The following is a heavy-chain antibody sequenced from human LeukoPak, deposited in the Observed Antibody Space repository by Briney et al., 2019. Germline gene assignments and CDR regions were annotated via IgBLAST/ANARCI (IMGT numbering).Heavy chain of an antibody. CDR2: IKQDGSEK. J-gene: IGHJ4*02. Sequence: GGSLRLSCAASGFTFSSYWLTWVRQAPGKGLEWVANIKQDGSEKFYVDSVKGRFTISRDSAKNSLYLQMNSLRAEDTAVYYCAREWRFPDYFDYWGQGTLVTVSS. D-gene: IGHD3-3*01. V-gene: IGHV3-7*01. CDR3: AREWRFPDYFDY. CDR1: GFTFSSYW.